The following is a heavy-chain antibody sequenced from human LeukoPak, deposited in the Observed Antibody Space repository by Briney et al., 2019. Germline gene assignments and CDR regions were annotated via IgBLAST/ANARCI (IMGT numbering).Heavy chain of an antibody. V-gene: IGHV3-66*01. CDR1: GFTVSDNY. CDR3: ARAYNWNYLY. Sequence: GGSLRLSCAASGFTVSDNYMSWVRQAPGKGLEWVSVIYSGGSTYYADSVKGRFTISRDNSKNTLYLQMNSLEAEDTAVYYCARAYNWNYLYWGQGTLVTVCS. J-gene: IGHJ4*02. D-gene: IGHD1-1*01. CDR2: IYSGGST.